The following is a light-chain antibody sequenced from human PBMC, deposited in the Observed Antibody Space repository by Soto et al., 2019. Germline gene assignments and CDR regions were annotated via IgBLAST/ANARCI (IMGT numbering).Light chain of an antibody. J-gene: IGKJ1*01. CDR1: QTISSW. Sequence: DIQMTQSPSTLSGSVGDRVTITCRASQTISSWLAWYQQKPGKAHKRIIYKASTIKSGVPSRFSGSGSGTEFTLTISSLQPDDLATYYCQHYNSYAEAFGQGTKV. V-gene: IGKV1-5*03. CDR3: QHYNSYAEA. CDR2: KAS.